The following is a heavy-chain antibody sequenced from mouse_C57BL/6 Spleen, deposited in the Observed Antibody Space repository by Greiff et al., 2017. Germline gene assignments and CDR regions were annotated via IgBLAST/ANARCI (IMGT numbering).Heavy chain of an antibody. Sequence: EVKLVESGGGLVKPGGSLKLSCADSGFTFSSYAMSWVRQTPEKRLEWVATISDGGSYTYYPDNVKGRFTISRDNAKNNLYLQMSHLKSEDTAMYYCARASDGYKEYFDVWGTGTTVTVSS. CDR1: GFTFSSYA. V-gene: IGHV5-4*03. CDR2: ISDGGSYT. J-gene: IGHJ1*03. D-gene: IGHD2-3*01. CDR3: ARASDGYKEYFDV.